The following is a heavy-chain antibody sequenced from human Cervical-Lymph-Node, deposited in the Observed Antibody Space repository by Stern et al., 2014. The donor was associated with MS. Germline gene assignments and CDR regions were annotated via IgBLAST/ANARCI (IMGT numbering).Heavy chain of an antibody. V-gene: IGHV1-69*01. D-gene: IGHD1-1*01. J-gene: IGHJ6*02. CDR1: GGIFSNYA. CDR2: FIPFFGTT. CDR3: TRDNDDNGMDV. Sequence: VQLVQSGAEVKKPGSSVTVSCKASGGIFSNYAISWVRQAPGQGLEWMGVFIPFFGTTFYSQKFQGRVTITADESTSTVYMNLSSLGSEDTADYYCTRDNDDNGMDVWGQGTTITVSS.